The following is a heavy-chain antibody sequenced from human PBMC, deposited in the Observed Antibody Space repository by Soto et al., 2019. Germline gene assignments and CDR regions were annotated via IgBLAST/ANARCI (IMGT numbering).Heavy chain of an antibody. V-gene: IGHV1-46*01. D-gene: IGHD3-10*01. CDR3: ARLFRGLYMDV. CDR1: GYTFTSYY. CDR2: INPSGGST. J-gene: IGHJ6*02. Sequence: ASVKVSCKASGYTFTSYYMHWVRQAPGQGLEWMGIINPSGGSTSYARKFQGRVTMTRDTSTSTVYMELSSLRSEDTAVYYCARLFRGLYMDVWGQGTTVTVSS.